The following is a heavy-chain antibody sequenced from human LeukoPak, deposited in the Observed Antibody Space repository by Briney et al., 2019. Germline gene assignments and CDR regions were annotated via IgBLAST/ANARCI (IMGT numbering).Heavy chain of an antibody. D-gene: IGHD5-24*01. CDR2: ITSGSSYI. CDR1: GXTFSIYT. CDR3: ARDPDGSDAYFDY. V-gene: IGHV3-21*01. Sequence: GGSLRLSCAASGXTFSIYTMNWVRQAPGKGLEWVLSITSGSSYIYYAGSVKGRFTISRDNAKNSLYLQMNSLRAEDTAVYYCARDPDGSDAYFDYWGQGTLVTVSS. J-gene: IGHJ4*02.